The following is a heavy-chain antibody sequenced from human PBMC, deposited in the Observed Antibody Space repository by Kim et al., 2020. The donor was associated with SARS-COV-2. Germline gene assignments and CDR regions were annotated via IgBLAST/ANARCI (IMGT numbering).Heavy chain of an antibody. CDR3: ARGRSPKVRPMVRGVIH. D-gene: IGHD3-10*01. Sequence: LKSRVTISVDTSKNQFSLKLSSVTAADTAVYYCARGRSPKVRPMVRGVIHWGQGTLVTVSS. V-gene: IGHV4-34*01. J-gene: IGHJ4*02.